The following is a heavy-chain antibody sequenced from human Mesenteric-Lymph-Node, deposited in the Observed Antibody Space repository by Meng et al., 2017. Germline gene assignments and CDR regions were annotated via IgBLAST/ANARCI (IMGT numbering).Heavy chain of an antibody. CDR3: ARGYYGGNSDFDY. CDR1: GFTFRSYG. Sequence: QVQLVEAGGGVVQPGRSMRLSCAASGFTFRSYGMHWVRQAPGKGLEWVAVIWSDGSNRYYADSVKGRFAISRDISKNTLILQMNSLRAEYTAVYYCARGYYGGNSDFDYWGQGTLVTVSS. V-gene: IGHV3-33*01. CDR2: IWSDGSNR. J-gene: IGHJ4*02. D-gene: IGHD4-23*01.